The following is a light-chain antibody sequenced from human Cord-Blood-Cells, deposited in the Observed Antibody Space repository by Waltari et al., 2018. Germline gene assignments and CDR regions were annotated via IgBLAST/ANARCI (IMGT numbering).Light chain of an antibody. J-gene: IGLJ2*01. CDR3: CSYAGSSIYVV. CDR2: EGS. V-gene: IGLV2-23*01. CDR1: SSDVGSYNL. Sequence: QSALTQPASVSGSPGQSITISCTGTSSDVGSYNLVSWYQQHPGKAPKLMIYEGSKRPSGVSNRFSVSKSGNTASLTISGLQAEDEADYYCCSYAGSSIYVVFGGGTKLTVL.